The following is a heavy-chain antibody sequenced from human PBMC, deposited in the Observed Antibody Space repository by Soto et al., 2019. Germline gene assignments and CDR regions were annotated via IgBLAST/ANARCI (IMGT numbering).Heavy chain of an antibody. D-gene: IGHD6-6*01. J-gene: IGHJ3*02. CDR2: TYYRSKWYN. CDR1: GDSVSSNSAA. Sequence: PSQTLSLPCAISGDSVSSNSAAWNLIRQSPSRGLEWLGRTYYRSKWYNDYAVSVKSRITINPDTSKNQFSLQLNSVTPEDTAVYYCARESSSSPSAFDIWGQGTMVTVSS. CDR3: ARESSSSPSAFDI. V-gene: IGHV6-1*01.